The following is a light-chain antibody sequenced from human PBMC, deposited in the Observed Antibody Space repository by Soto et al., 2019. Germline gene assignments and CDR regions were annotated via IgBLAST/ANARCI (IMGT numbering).Light chain of an antibody. CDR2: GAS. J-gene: IGKJ1*01. V-gene: IGKV3-20*01. CDR3: QQYGGSTRT. Sequence: IVLTQSPVTLSLSPGEIATHSSSASQSVTTQLAWYQQKPGQAPRLIIHGASSRATGVPDRITGSGSGTDFTLSISRLEPEDFAVYYCQQYGGSTRTFGQGTKVDIK. CDR1: QSVTTQ.